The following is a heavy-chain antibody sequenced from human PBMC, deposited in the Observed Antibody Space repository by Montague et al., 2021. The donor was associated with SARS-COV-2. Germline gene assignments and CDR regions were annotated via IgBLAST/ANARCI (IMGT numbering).Heavy chain of an antibody. CDR3: ALAVAGRGGYDY. D-gene: IGHD6-19*01. CDR1: GDSVSSKSAA. V-gene: IGHV6-1*01. J-gene: IGHJ4*02. CDR2: TYYRSKWYY. Sequence: CAISGDSVSSKSAAWNWIRQSPSRGLEWLGMTYYRSKWYYEYAVSLKSRITINPDTSKNQFSLQVKSMTPEDTAVYYCALAVAGRGGYDYWGQGTLVTVSS.